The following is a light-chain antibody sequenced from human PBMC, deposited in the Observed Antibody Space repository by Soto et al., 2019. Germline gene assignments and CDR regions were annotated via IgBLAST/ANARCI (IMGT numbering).Light chain of an antibody. CDR2: TAG. Sequence: QSVLTQPLSASASPGQRVTISCSGGSSNIGSNTVAWYQHLPGTAPPRLIFTAGQRPSGVPGRFSGSKSGTSASLAISGLQAEVEADYYCSSYTSSSSVVFGGGTKLTVL. CDR3: SSYTSSSSVV. V-gene: IGLV1-44*01. J-gene: IGLJ2*01. CDR1: SSNIGSNT.